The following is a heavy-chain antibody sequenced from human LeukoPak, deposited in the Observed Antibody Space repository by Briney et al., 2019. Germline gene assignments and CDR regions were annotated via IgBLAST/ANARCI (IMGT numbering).Heavy chain of an antibody. CDR3: ARPDRPKYSGYVSSFGY. CDR2: ISYDGSNK. D-gene: IGHD5-12*01. J-gene: IGHJ4*02. Sequence: GGSLRLSCAASGFTFSSYAMSWVRQAPGKGLEWVAVISYDGSNKYYADSVKGRFTISRDNSKNTLYLQMNSLRAEDTAVYYCARPDRPKYSGYVSSFGYWGQGTLVTVSS. CDR1: GFTFSSYA. V-gene: IGHV3-30-3*01.